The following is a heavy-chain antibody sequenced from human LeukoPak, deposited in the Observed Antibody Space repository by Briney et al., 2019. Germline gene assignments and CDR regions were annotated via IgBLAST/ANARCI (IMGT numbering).Heavy chain of an antibody. D-gene: IGHD3-10*01. CDR3: ARTTITMVRGVISRTRSFDY. CDR1: GFTFSSYA. CDR2: ISGSGGST. Sequence: GGSLRLFCAASGFTFSSYAMSWVRQAPGKGLEWVSAISGSGGSTYYADSVKGRFTISRDDSKNTLYLQMNSLRAEDTAVYYCARTTITMVRGVISRTRSFDYWGQGTLVTVSS. V-gene: IGHV3-23*01. J-gene: IGHJ4*02.